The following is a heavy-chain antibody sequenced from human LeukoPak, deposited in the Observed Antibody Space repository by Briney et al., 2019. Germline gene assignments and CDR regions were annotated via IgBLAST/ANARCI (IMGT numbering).Heavy chain of an antibody. CDR3: ARGDFCSSSSCYLRPMDV. J-gene: IGHJ6*03. V-gene: IGHV4-59*01. Sequence: SETLFLTCTVSGGSISDYYLSWIRQPPGKGLEWIGYIYYSGSTTYNPSLKSRVTMSVDTAKNQFSLKLRSVTAADTAVYYCARGDFCSSSSCYLRPMDVWGKGTTVTVSS. D-gene: IGHD2-2*01. CDR1: GGSISDYY. CDR2: IYYSGST.